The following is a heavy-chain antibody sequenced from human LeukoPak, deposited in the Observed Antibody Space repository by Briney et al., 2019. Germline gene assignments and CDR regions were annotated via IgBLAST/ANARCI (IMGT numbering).Heavy chain of an antibody. CDR3: ARPGYTSGWIRGDFGH. V-gene: IGHV1-2*02. CDR1: GYTFTGYY. D-gene: IGHD6-25*01. J-gene: IGHJ4*02. Sequence: ASVKVSCKASGYTFTGYYIHWVRQAPGQGLEWMGWINPNSGGTSYARRFQGTVTMTRDTSISTAYLELSSLRSDDTAVYYCARPGYTSGWIRGDFGHWGLGTLVTVSS. CDR2: INPNSGGT.